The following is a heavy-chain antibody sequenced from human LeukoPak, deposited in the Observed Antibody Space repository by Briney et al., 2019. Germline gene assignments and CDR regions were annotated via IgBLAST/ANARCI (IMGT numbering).Heavy chain of an antibody. J-gene: IGHJ5*02. Sequence: WVRQPPGKGLEWIGSIYYSGSTYYNPSLKSRVTISVDTSKNQFSLKLSSVTAADTAVYYCARHVVVVAATPRWFDPWGQGTLVTVSS. CDR3: ARHVVVVAATPRWFDP. CDR2: IYYSGST. V-gene: IGHV4-39*01. D-gene: IGHD2-15*01.